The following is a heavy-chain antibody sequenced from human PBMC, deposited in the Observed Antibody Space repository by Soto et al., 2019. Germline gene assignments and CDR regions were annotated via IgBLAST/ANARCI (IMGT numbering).Heavy chain of an antibody. D-gene: IGHD6-6*01. J-gene: IGHJ6*02. Sequence: PSETLSLTCTVSGGSISSYYWSWIRQPPGKGLEWIGYIYYSGSTNYNPSLKSRVTISVATSKNQFSLKLSSVTAADTAVYYCARVLSYSSSSGAGHEYYGMDVWGQGTTVTVSS. V-gene: IGHV4-59*01. CDR3: ARVLSYSSSSGAGHEYYGMDV. CDR1: GGSISSYY. CDR2: IYYSGST.